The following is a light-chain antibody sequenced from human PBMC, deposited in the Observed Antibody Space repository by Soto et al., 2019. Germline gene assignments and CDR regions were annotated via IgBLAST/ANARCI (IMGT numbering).Light chain of an antibody. CDR2: AVS. CDR1: SSDVGGYNY. Sequence: QSALTQPASVSGSPGQSTTISCTGTSSDVGGYNYVSWYQQHPGKAPKLMIYAVSNRPSGVSTRFSGSKSGNTASLTISGLQAEDEADYHCSSYTTSSTLLYVFGTGTKVTVL. CDR3: SSYTTSSTLLYV. J-gene: IGLJ1*01. V-gene: IGLV2-14*01.